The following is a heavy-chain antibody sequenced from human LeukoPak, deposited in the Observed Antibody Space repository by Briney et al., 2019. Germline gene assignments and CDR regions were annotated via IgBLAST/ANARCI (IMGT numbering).Heavy chain of an antibody. CDR3: ARHAVRDGYIYYAFDI. CDR2: IYPGDSDT. Sequence: GESLKISCKGSGYSFTNYWIGWVRQMPGKGLEWMGIIYPGDSDTRYSPSFQCQVTISADKSISTAYLQWSSLEASDTAMHYCARHAVRDGYIYYAFDIWGQGTMVTVSS. CDR1: GYSFTNYW. J-gene: IGHJ3*02. V-gene: IGHV5-51*01. D-gene: IGHD5-24*01.